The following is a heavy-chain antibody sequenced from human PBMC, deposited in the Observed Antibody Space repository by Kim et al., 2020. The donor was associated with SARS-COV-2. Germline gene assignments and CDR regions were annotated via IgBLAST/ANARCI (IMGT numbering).Heavy chain of an antibody. CDR3: ARIPVAGWYYFDY. D-gene: IGHD6-19*01. J-gene: IGHJ4*02. V-gene: IGHV4-39*07. Sequence: TPSLKSRVTISVDTSRNQFSLELSSVTAADTAVDYCARIPVAGWYYFDYWGQGTLVTVSS.